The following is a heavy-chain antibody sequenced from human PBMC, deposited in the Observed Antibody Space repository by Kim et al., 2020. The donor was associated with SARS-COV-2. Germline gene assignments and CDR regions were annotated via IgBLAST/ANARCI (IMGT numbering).Heavy chain of an antibody. D-gene: IGHD2-2*01. CDR1: GYTFTGYY. CDR2: INPNSGGT. J-gene: IGHJ6*02. V-gene: IGHV1-2*06. CDR3: ARAGRPPAPQDIVVVPAAIPQYYGMDV. Sequence: ASVKVSCKASGYTFTGYYMHWVRQAPGQGLEWMGRINPNSGGTNYAQKFQGRVTMTRDTSISTAYMELSRLRSDDTAVYYCARAGRPPAPQDIVVVPAAIPQYYGMDVWGQGTTVTVSS.